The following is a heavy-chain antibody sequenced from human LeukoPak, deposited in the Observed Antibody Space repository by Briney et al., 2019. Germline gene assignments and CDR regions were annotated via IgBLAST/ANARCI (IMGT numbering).Heavy chain of an antibody. CDR1: SGSFSGYY. V-gene: IGHV4-34*01. D-gene: IGHD4-17*01. CDR2: INHSGST. CDR3: ARGPDYGDYVEY. J-gene: IGHJ4*02. Sequence: PSETLSLTCAVYSGSFSGYYWSWIRQPPGKGLEWIGEINHSGSTNYNPSLKSRVTISVDTSKNQFSLKLSSVTAADTAVYYCARGPDYGDYVEYWGQGTLVTVSS.